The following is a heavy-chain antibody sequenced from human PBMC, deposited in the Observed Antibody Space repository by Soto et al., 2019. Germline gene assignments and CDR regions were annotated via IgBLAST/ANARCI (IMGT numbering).Heavy chain of an antibody. Sequence: AGGSLRLSCTASGFTLSSYAVNWVRQAPGKGLEWVSGITGIGNTTYYADSVKGRFTISRDNSKKTLYLQMNSLRVEDTAVYYCAKGVTIATRKSSYFDCWGQGTLVTVSS. CDR3: AKGVTIATRKSSYFDC. CDR2: ITGIGNTT. J-gene: IGHJ4*02. CDR1: GFTLSSYA. D-gene: IGHD6-6*01. V-gene: IGHV3-23*01.